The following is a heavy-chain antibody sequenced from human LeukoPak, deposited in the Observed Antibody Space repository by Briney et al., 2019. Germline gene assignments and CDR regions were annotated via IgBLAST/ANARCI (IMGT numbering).Heavy chain of an antibody. D-gene: IGHD6-13*01. J-gene: IGHJ4*02. V-gene: IGHV4-30-4*08. CDR3: AEAAAGTKLDY. Sequence: TSQTLSLTCTVSGGSISSGDYYWSWIRQPPGKGLEWIGYIYYSGSTYYNPSLKSRVTISVDTSKNQFSLKLSSVTAADTAVYYCAEAAAGTKLDYWGQGTLVTVSS. CDR2: IYYSGST. CDR1: GGSISSGDYY.